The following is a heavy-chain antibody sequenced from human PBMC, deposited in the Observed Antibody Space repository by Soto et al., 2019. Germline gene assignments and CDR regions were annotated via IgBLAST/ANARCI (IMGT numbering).Heavy chain of an antibody. Sequence: QVQLQESGPGLVKPSETLSLTCTVSGGSISSYYWSWIRQPPGKGLEWIGYIYYSGSTNYNPSLKSRVTILVDTAENQFSLKLSAVTAADTAVYYCASLIGWRPGRTIFRGNWFDPWGQGTLVTVSS. CDR3: ASLIGWRPGRTIFRGNWFDP. D-gene: IGHD3-3*01. CDR1: GGSISSYY. V-gene: IGHV4-59*08. CDR2: IYYSGST. J-gene: IGHJ5*02.